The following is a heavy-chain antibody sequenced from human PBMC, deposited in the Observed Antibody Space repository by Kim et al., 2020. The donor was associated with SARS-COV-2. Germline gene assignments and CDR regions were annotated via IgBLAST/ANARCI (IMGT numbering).Heavy chain of an antibody. D-gene: IGHD6-25*01. CDR3: AHRQGWRQDAFDI. Sequence: YSPSLKSRLTITKDTSKNQVVLTMTNMDPVDTATYYCAHRQGWRQDAFDIWGQGTMVTVSS. J-gene: IGHJ3*02. V-gene: IGHV2-5*01.